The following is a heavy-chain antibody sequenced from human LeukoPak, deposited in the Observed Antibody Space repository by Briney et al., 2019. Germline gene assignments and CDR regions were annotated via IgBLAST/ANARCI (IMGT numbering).Heavy chain of an antibody. D-gene: IGHD6-19*01. CDR1: GFSFSNYG. J-gene: IGHJ4*02. CDR3: ARYSSGFLDS. Sequence: GGSLRLSCAASGFSFSNYGMHWVRQAPGKGLGWVAVIWSDGSNKYYADSVKGRFTISRDNSKNTLYLQMNSLRAENTAVYYCARYSSGFLDSWGQGTLVTVSS. CDR2: IWSDGSNK. V-gene: IGHV3-33*01.